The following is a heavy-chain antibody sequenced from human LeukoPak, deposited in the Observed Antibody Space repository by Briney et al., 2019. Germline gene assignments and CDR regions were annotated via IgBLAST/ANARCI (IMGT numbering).Heavy chain of an antibody. CDR2: ISSSGSTI. V-gene: IGHV3-48*03. J-gene: IGHJ4*02. D-gene: IGHD6-13*01. CDR1: GFTFSSYE. Sequence: GGSLRLSCAASGFTFSSYEMNWVRQAPGKGLEWVSYISSSGSTIYYAYSVKGRFTISRDNAKNSLYLQMNSLRAEDTAVYYCARGGGSSSWYFDYWGQGTLVTVSS. CDR3: ARGGGSSSWYFDY.